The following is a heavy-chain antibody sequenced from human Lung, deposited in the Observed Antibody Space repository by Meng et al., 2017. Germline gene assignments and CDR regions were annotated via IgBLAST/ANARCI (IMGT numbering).Heavy chain of an antibody. Sequence: QITFEESGPTLVKPPQTLPLTCTFSGFSLSTSGVGVGWIRQPPGKALEWLALIYWDDDKRYSPSLKSRLTITKDTSKNQVVLTMTNMDPVDTATYYCAHIVLYDSYDYWGQGTLVTVSS. D-gene: IGHD3-22*01. J-gene: IGHJ4*02. CDR2: IYWDDDK. CDR3: AHIVLYDSYDY. CDR1: GFSLSTSGVG. V-gene: IGHV2-5*02.